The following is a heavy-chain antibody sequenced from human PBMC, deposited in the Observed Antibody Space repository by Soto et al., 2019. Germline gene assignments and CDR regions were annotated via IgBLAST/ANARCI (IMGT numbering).Heavy chain of an antibody. Sequence: QLQLQEFGSGLVKPSQTLSLTCTVSGGSISSGGYSWSWIRQPPGKGLEWIGYIYHGSTYYNPSLKSRVTISVDRSKNQFSLKLSSVTAADTAVYYCARITYCGGDCYRGFDPWGQGTLVTVSS. J-gene: IGHJ5*02. CDR1: GGSISSGGYS. CDR3: ARITYCGGDCYRGFDP. CDR2: IYHGST. D-gene: IGHD2-21*02. V-gene: IGHV4-30-2*01.